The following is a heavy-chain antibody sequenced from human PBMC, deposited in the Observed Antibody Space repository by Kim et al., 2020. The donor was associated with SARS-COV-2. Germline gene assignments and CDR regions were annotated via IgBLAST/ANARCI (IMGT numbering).Heavy chain of an antibody. CDR2: FDPEDGET. Sequence: ASVKVSCKVSGYTLTELSMHWVRQAPGKGLEWMGGFDPEDGETIYAQKFQGRVTMTEDTSTDTAYMELSSLRSEDTAVYYCATDSSSWYGYYYYYMDVWGKGTTVTVSS. V-gene: IGHV1-24*01. D-gene: IGHD6-13*01. CDR1: GYTLTELS. J-gene: IGHJ6*03. CDR3: ATDSSSWYGYYYYYMDV.